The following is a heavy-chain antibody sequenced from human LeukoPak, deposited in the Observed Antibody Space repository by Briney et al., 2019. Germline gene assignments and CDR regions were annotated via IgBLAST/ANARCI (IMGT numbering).Heavy chain of an antibody. CDR3: ARDPEGYDSFDP. J-gene: IGHJ5*02. V-gene: IGHV1-18*01. CDR2: ISAYNGNT. D-gene: IGHD3-3*01. CDR1: GYTFTSYG. Sequence: ASVKVSCKASGYTFTSYGISWVRQAPGQGLEWMGWISAYNGNTNYAQKLQGRVTMTRDTSTSTAYMELRSLRSDDTAVYYCARDPEGYDSFDPWGQGTLVTVSS.